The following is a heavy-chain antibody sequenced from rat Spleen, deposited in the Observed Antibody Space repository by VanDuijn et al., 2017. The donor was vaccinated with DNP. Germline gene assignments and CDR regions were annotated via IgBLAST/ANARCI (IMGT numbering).Heavy chain of an antibody. V-gene: IGHV5-58*01. Sequence: EVQLVETGGGLVQPGRSLKLSCVASGFTFNSYWMYWIRQAPGKGLEWVSSINSDGSSINYRDSVKGRFTISRDNAKSTLYLQMDSLRSEDTATYYCARHGYYYSGVDYWGQGVMVTVSS. CDR1: GFTFNSYW. CDR2: INSDGSSI. D-gene: IGHD1-1*01. CDR3: ARHGYYYSGVDY. J-gene: IGHJ2*01.